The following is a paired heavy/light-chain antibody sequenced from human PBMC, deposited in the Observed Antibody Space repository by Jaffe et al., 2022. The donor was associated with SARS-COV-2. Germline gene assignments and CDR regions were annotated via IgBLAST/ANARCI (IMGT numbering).Light chain of an antibody. J-gene: IGKJ1*01. V-gene: IGKV4-1*01. Sequence: DIVMTQSPDSLAVSLGERATINCKSSQSVLYYSNSKNYLAWYQQKPGQPPKLLIYWASTRESGVPDRFSGSGSGTDFTLTIRSLQAEDVAVYYCQQYYSTPWTFGQGTKVEIK. CDR1: QSVLYYSNSKNY. CDR2: WAS. CDR3: QQYYSTPWT.
Heavy chain of an antibody. CDR1: GYTFTSYD. V-gene: IGHV1-46*04. D-gene: IGHD2-21*02. Sequence: QVQLVQSGAEVKKPGASVKVSCKASGYTFTSYDMHWVRQAPGQGLEWMGIINPTGGSTNFAQKLQGRVTMTRDTSTSTVYMELSSLRSEDTAVYYCARNWGGNSLDYWGQGTLVTVSS. CDR2: INPTGGST. CDR3: ARNWGGNSLDY. J-gene: IGHJ4*02.